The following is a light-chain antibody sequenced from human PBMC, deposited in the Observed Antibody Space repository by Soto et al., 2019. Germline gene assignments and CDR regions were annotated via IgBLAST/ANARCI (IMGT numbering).Light chain of an antibody. CDR2: DVS. V-gene: IGLV2-11*01. CDR1: SSDVGAYDY. CDR3: CSYAGSYTFYV. Sequence: QSVLTQPRSVSGSPGQSVTISCTGTSSDVGAYDYVSWYQQHPGKAPKLMIYDVSKRPSGVPDRFSGSKSGNTASLTISGLQAEDEADYYCCSYAGSYTFYVFXTGTKVTVL. J-gene: IGLJ1*01.